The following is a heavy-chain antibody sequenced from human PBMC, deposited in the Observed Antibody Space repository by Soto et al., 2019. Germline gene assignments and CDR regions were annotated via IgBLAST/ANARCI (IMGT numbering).Heavy chain of an antibody. J-gene: IGHJ4*02. CDR3: ARGRYSSSSGDYFDY. Sequence: SGGSLRLSCAASGFTFSSYGMHWVRQAPGKGLEWVAVIWYDGSNKYYADSVKGRFTISRDNSKNTLYLQMNSLRAEDTAVYYCARGRYSSSSGDYFDYWGQGTLVTVSS. V-gene: IGHV3-33*01. D-gene: IGHD6-6*01. CDR2: IWYDGSNK. CDR1: GFTFSSYG.